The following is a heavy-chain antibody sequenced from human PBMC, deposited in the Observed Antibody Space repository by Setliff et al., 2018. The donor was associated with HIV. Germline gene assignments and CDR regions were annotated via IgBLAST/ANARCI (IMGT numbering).Heavy chain of an antibody. V-gene: IGHV3-15*01. CDR1: GFTFDDYG. J-gene: IGHJ4*02. Sequence: GGSLRLSCEASGFTFDDYGMNWVRQAPGKGLECLGRIKTRADGGAADSAEPVKGRFTISRDDSKSTLYLQMNSLKTEDTAVYYCVAVTSLGGFKVLGSWGQGTLVTVSS. CDR3: VAVTSLGGFKVLGS. CDR2: IKTRADGGAA. D-gene: IGHD3-16*01.